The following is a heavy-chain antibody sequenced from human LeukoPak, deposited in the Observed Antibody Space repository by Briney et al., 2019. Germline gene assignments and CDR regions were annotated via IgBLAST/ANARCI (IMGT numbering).Heavy chain of an antibody. CDR3: AKDVDCTNGVCFIRYYYYYGMDV. CDR2: ISGSGGST. CDR1: GFTFSSYA. D-gene: IGHD2-8*01. V-gene: IGHV3-23*01. J-gene: IGHJ6*02. Sequence: GGSLRLSCAASGFTFSSYAMSWVRQAPGKGLEWVSAISGSGGSTYYADSVKGRFTISRDNSKNTLYLQMNSLRAEDTAVYYCAKDVDCTNGVCFIRYYYYYGMDVWGQGTTVTVSS.